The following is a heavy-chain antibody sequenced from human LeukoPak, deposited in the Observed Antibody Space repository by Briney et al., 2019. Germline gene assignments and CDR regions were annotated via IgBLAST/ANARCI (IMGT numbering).Heavy chain of an antibody. V-gene: IGHV3-49*03. CDR3: TKYRGRIDY. D-gene: IGHD3-16*01. CDR2: IRSKAYGGTT. Sequence: GGSLRLSCTSSGFTFGDYAMRWFRQAPGKGLEWVAFIRSKAYGGTTEYAASVKGRFTISRDDSKSIAYLQMNSRKTEDTAVYYCTKYRGRIDYGGKGTLVTVSS. CDR1: GFTFGDYA. J-gene: IGHJ4*02.